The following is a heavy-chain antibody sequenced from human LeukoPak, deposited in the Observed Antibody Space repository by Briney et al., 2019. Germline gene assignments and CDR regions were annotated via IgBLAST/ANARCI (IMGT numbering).Heavy chain of an antibody. V-gene: IGHV4-59*01. CDR1: GGSISSYY. Sequence: SETLSLTCTVSGGSISSYYWSWVRQPPGKGLEWIGYIYYSGSTNYNPSLKSRVTISVDTSKNQFSLKLSSVTAADTAVYYCAREGGYNHGYYYFDYWGQGSLVTVSS. CDR2: IYYSGST. CDR3: AREGGYNHGYYYFDY. J-gene: IGHJ4*02. D-gene: IGHD5-18*01.